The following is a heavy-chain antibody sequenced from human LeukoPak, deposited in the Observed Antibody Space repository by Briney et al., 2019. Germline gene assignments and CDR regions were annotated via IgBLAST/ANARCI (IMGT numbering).Heavy chain of an antibody. Sequence: GGSLRLSCAASGFTFSNYAMSWVRQAPGKGLEWVSAISGSGGSTYYADSVKGRFTISRDNSKNTLYLQMNSLRAEDTAVYYCAKAGSYYGSGSYRNWFDPWGQGTLVTVSS. CDR2: ISGSGGST. CDR3: AKAGSYYGSGSYRNWFDP. J-gene: IGHJ5*02. V-gene: IGHV3-23*01. D-gene: IGHD3-10*01. CDR1: GFTFSNYA.